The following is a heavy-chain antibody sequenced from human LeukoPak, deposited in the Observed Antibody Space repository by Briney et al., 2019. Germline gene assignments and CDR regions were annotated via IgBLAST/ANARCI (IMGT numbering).Heavy chain of an antibody. Sequence: GGSLRLSCAASGFTFRSYWMTWVRQYPGKGLEWVANIKQDRSETYHADSVKGRFTISRDNAKRSLYLQMNSLRAEDTAVYYCARGYSRAAFDIWGQGTVVAVSS. D-gene: IGHD2-15*01. CDR2: IKQDRSET. V-gene: IGHV3-7*01. J-gene: IGHJ3*02. CDR3: ARGYSRAAFDI. CDR1: GFTFRSYW.